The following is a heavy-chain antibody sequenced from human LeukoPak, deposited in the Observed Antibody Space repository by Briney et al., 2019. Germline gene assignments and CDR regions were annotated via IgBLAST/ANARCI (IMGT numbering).Heavy chain of an antibody. J-gene: IGHJ4*02. Sequence: PSETLPLTCTVSGGSISSYYWSWIRQPPGKGLEWIGYIYYSGSTNYNPSLKSRVTISVDTSKNQFSLKLSSVTAADTAVYYCARSVSGGPPFFDYWGQGTLVTVSS. CDR3: ARSVSGGPPFFDY. CDR1: GGSISSYY. D-gene: IGHD4-11*01. CDR2: IYYSGST. V-gene: IGHV4-59*01.